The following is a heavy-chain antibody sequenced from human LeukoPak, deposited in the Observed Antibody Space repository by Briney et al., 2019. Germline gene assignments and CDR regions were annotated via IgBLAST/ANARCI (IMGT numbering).Heavy chain of an antibody. Sequence: TGGSLRLSCAASGFSVSSNYMSWVRQAPGKGLTWVSVIYSSGSTYYADSVKGRFAICRDDSKNTLHLQMNSLRAEDTAMYYCTRAHGRITRDAYLDYWGQGTLVTVSS. J-gene: IGHJ4*02. CDR1: GFSVSSNY. D-gene: IGHD3-10*01. CDR3: TRAHGRITRDAYLDY. CDR2: IYSSGST. V-gene: IGHV3-53*01.